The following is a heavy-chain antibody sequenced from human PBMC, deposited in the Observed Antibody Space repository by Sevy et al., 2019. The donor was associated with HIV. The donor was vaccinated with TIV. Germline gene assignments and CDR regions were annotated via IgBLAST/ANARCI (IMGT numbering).Heavy chain of an antibody. Sequence: ASVKLSCKASGYTFTGYYMHWVRQAPGQGLEWMGWINPNSGGTNYAQKFQGRVTMTRDTSISTAYMELSRLRSDDTALYYCVRDMELVDEGTQEFYYWGQGTLVTVSS. CDR2: INPNSGGT. CDR3: VRDMELVDEGTQEFYY. D-gene: IGHD1-7*01. V-gene: IGHV1-2*02. CDR1: GYTFTGYY. J-gene: IGHJ4*02.